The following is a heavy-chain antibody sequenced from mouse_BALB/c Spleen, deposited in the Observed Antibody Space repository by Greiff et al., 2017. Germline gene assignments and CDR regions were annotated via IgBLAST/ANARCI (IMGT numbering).Heavy chain of an antibody. V-gene: IGHV5-17*02. Sequence: EVQLVESGGGLVQPGGSRKLSCAASGFTFSSFGMHWVRQAPEKGLEWVAYISSGSSTIYYADTVKGRFTISRDNPKNTLFLQMTSLRSEDTAMYYCARDDGRSMDYWGQGTSVTVSS. CDR2: ISSGSSTI. D-gene: IGHD2-3*01. CDR3: ARDDGRSMDY. J-gene: IGHJ4*01. CDR1: GFTFSSFG.